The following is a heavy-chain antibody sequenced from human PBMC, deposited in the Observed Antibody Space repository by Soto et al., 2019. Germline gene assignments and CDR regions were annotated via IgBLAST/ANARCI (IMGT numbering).Heavy chain of an antibody. J-gene: IGHJ6*02. CDR1: GFTFSSYA. D-gene: IGHD4-4*01. Sequence: GESLKISCAASGFTFSSYAMHWVRQAPGKGLEWVAVISYDGSNKYYADSVKGRFTISRDNSKNTLYLQMNSLRAEDTAVYYCARQGGSATVINYYYYGMDVWGQGTTVTVSS. CDR3: ARQGGSATVINYYYYGMDV. V-gene: IGHV3-30-3*01. CDR2: ISYDGSNK.